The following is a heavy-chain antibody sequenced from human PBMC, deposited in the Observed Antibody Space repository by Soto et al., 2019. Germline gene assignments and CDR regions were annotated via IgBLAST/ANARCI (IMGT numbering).Heavy chain of an antibody. CDR1: GYTFTGYY. V-gene: IGHV1-2*02. Sequence: GASVKVSCKASGYTFTGYYVHWVRQAPGQGLEWMGWINPNSGDTYLAQRFQGRVTMNRDTSIGTAYMELRGLTSDDTAEYYCAKGGAIVAAGTRVYLSNAMDVCGQGPTVTVSS. CDR3: AKGGAIVAAGTRVYLSNAMDV. D-gene: IGHD1-26*01. J-gene: IGHJ6*02. CDR2: INPNSGDT.